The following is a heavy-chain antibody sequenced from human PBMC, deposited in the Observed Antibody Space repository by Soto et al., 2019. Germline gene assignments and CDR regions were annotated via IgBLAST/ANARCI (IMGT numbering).Heavy chain of an antibody. Sequence: GESLKISCKGSGYSFTSYWIGWVRQMPGKGLEWMGIIYPGDSDTRYSPSFQGQVTISADKSISTAHLQWSSLKASDTAMYYCARLGRYCSSTSCYWFDYWGQGTQVTVSS. CDR2: IYPGDSDT. J-gene: IGHJ4*02. CDR3: ARLGRYCSSTSCYWFDY. D-gene: IGHD2-2*01. CDR1: GYSFTSYW. V-gene: IGHV5-51*01.